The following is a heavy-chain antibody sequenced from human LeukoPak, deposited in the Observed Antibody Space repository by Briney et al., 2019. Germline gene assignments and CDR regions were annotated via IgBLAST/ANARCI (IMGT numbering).Heavy chain of an antibody. V-gene: IGHV4-30-2*01. CDR3: ARYIRVPAARYYGMDV. D-gene: IGHD2-2*01. J-gene: IGHJ6*02. Sequence: PSETLSLTCAVYGGSFSGYSWSWIRQPPGKGLEWIGYIYHSGSTYYNPSLKSRVTISVDRSKNQFSLKLSSVTAADTAVYYCARYIRVPAARYYGMDVWGQGTTVTVSS. CDR2: IYHSGST. CDR1: GGSFSGYS.